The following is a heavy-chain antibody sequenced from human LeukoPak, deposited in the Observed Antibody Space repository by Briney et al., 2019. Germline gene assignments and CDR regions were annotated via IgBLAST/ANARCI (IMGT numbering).Heavy chain of an antibody. Sequence: GASVKVSCKASGYTFTSYDINWVRQATGQGLEWMGWMNPNSGNTGYAQKFQGRVTMTRNTSISTAYMELSSLRSEDTAVYYCARAAMVRTRRGYNWFDPWGQGTLVTVSS. CDR2: MNPNSGNT. D-gene: IGHD3-10*01. J-gene: IGHJ5*02. V-gene: IGHV1-8*01. CDR1: GYTFTSYD. CDR3: ARAAMVRTRRGYNWFDP.